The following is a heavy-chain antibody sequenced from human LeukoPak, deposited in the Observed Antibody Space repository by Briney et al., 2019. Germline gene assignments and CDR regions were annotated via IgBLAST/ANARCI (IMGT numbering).Heavy chain of an antibody. CDR3: VRDTGNWNIDY. Sequence: SDTVSLMCAVSGLPVSTIHNYWGWVRQPPGKVLEWIRSIDHGGGLHRIPSLQSRLTISRDTSSNHFSLSLSSVTAADTAVYYCVRDTGNWNIDYWGRGILVTVSS. V-gene: IGHV4-38-2*02. CDR1: GLPVSTIHNY. CDR2: IDHGGGL. J-gene: IGHJ4*02. D-gene: IGHD1/OR15-1a*01.